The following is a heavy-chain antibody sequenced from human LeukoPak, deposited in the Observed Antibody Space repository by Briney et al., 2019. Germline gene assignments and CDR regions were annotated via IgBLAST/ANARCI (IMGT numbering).Heavy chain of an antibody. J-gene: IGHJ5*02. CDR3: ASREIAARLGRLEGPFDP. V-gene: IGHV3-23*01. CDR1: FTLSAYA. D-gene: IGHD6-6*01. CDR2: ISGTGFTT. Sequence: GGSLRLSCAASFTLSAYAMSWVRQAPGKGLEWVSSISGTGFTTHYADSVKGRFTISKDDSKNILYLEMSSLTAADTAVYYCASREIAARLGRLEGPFDPWGQGTLVTVSS.